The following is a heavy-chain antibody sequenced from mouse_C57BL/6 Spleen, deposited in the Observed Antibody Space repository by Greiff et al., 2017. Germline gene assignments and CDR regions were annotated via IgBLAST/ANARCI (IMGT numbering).Heavy chain of an antibody. CDR2: IDPETGGT. J-gene: IGHJ4*01. V-gene: IGHV1-15*01. CDR3: TRGSSPHAMDY. D-gene: IGHD1-1*01. CDR1: GYTFTDYE. Sequence: VKLMESGAELVRPGASVTLSCKASGYTFTDYEMHWVKQTPVHGLEWIGAIDPETGGTAYNQKFKGKAILTADKSSSTAYMELRSLTSEDSAVYYCTRGSSPHAMDYWGQGTSVTVSS.